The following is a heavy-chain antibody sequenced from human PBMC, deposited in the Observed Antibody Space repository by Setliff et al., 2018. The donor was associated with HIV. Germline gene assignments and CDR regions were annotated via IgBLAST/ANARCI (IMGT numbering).Heavy chain of an antibody. CDR1: GGTFSSYA. CDR3: ARGIRGSLQGYYYYMDV. D-gene: IGHD6-13*01. Sequence: SVKVSCKASGGTFSSYAISWVRQAPGQGLEWMGGVIPIFGTANYAQKFQGRVTITADESTSTAYMELSSLRSEDTAVYYCARGIRGSLQGYYYYMDVWGKGTTVTVSS. J-gene: IGHJ6*03. V-gene: IGHV1-69*13. CDR2: VIPIFGTA.